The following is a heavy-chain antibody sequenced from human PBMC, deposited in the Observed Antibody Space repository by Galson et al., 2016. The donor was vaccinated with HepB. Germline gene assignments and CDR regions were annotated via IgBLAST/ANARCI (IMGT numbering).Heavy chain of an antibody. Sequence: QSGAEVKKPGESLKISCKGYGYNFSSQWIGWVRQMPGKGLEWMGIISPADSETRYSPSFEGHVSFSADRSINIAYLQWSSLRASDTAIYYCVTAATEASFDIWGQGTTVTVSS. CDR3: VTAATEASFDI. D-gene: IGHD2-21*02. CDR1: GYNFSSQW. J-gene: IGHJ3*02. V-gene: IGHV5-51*01. CDR2: ISPADSET.